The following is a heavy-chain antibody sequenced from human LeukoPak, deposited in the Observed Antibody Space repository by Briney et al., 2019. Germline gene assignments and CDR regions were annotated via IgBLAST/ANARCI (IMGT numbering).Heavy chain of an antibody. D-gene: IGHD2-15*01. Sequence: GGSLRLSCAASGFTFSSYGMHWVRQAPGKGLEWVAFIRHDGSNKYYADSVKGRFTISRDNSKNTLYLQMNSLRAEDTAVYYCAIDTYAYCSGGSCYPNYWGQGTLVTVSS. CDR3: AIDTYAYCSGGSCYPNY. CDR2: IRHDGSNK. CDR1: GFTFSSYG. V-gene: IGHV3-30*02. J-gene: IGHJ4*02.